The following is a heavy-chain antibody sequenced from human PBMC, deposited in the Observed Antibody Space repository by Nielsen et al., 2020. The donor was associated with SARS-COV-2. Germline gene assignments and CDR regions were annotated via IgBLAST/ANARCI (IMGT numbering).Heavy chain of an antibody. CDR2: IYYSGST. J-gene: IGHJ4*02. D-gene: IGHD3-10*01. V-gene: IGHV4-59*13. CDR3: ARAPITMVRGVIITDYFDY. CDR1: GGSISSYY. Sequence: SETLSLTCTVSGGSISSYYWSWIRQPPGKGLEWIGYIYYSGSTNYNPSLKSRVTISVDTSKNQFSLKLSSVTAEDTAVYYCARAPITMVRGVIITDYFDYWGQGTLVTVSS.